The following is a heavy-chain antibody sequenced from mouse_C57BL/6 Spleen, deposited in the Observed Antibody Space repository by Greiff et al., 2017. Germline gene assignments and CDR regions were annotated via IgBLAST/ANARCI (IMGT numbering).Heavy chain of an antibody. CDR2: IDPSDSET. Sequence: VKLQQPGAELVRPGSSVKLSCKASGYTFTSYWMHWVKQRPIQGLEWIGNIDPSDSETHYNQKFKDKATLTVDKSSSTAYMQLSSLTSEDSAVYYCARWGGNYADYWGQGTTLTVSS. CDR3: ARWGGNYADY. V-gene: IGHV1-52*01. CDR1: GYTFTSYW. J-gene: IGHJ2*01. D-gene: IGHD1-1*01.